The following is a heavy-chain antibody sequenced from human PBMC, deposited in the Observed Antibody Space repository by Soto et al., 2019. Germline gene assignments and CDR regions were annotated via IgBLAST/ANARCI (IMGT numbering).Heavy chain of an antibody. V-gene: IGHV3-74*01. D-gene: IGHD3-16*01. CDR3: ARDPTTYSRSDLDY. J-gene: IGHJ4*02. CDR1: GFTFSSVY. CDR2: INSDGTDT. Sequence: EVQLVESGGGLVQPGGSLRLSCAASGFTFSSVYMHWVRQAPGKGLVWVSRINSDGTDTNYADSVRGRFTISRDNAKNTLFLQMSSLNVEDTAVYYCARDPTTYSRSDLDYLGQGTLVTVSS.